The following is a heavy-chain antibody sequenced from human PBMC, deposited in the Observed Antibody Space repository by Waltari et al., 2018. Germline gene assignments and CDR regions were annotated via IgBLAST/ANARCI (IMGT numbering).Heavy chain of an antibody. D-gene: IGHD3-10*01. CDR2: ISSSSSTI. CDR3: AGRFGELEEYFDY. CDR1: GSTFSRYS. V-gene: IGHV3-48*04. J-gene: IGHJ4*02. Sequence: EVQLVESGGGLVQPGGSLRLSCAASGSTFSRYSMNWVRQAPGKGLEWVSYISSSSSTIYYADSVKGRFTISRDNAKNSLYLQMNSLRAEDTAVYYCAGRFGELEEYFDYWGQGTLVTVSS.